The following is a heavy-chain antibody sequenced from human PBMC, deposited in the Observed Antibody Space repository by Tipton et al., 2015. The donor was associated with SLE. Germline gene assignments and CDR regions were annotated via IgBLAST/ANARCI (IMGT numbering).Heavy chain of an antibody. Sequence: SLRLSCAASGFTFSSYSMNWVRQAPGKGLEWVSSISSSSSYIYYADSVKGRFTISRDNAKNSLYLQMNSLRAEDTAVYYCARDGGGGWKSFDYWGQGTLVTVSS. V-gene: IGHV3-21*01. CDR3: ARDGGGGWKSFDY. CDR1: GFTFSSYS. CDR2: ISSSSSYI. J-gene: IGHJ4*02. D-gene: IGHD3-16*01.